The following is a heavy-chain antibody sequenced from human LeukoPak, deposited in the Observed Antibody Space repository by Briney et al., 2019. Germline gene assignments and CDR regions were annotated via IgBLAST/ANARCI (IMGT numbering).Heavy chain of an antibody. CDR1: GFTFSSYA. CDR2: ISGSGGST. Sequence: GGSLRLSCAASGFTFSSYAMSWVRQAPGKGLEWVSAISGSGGSTYYADSVKGRFTISRDNSKNTLYLQMNSLRAEDTAVYYCATDQGSHYYGSGIYPNYWGQGTLVTVSS. CDR3: ATDQGSHYYGSGIYPNY. J-gene: IGHJ4*02. V-gene: IGHV3-23*01. D-gene: IGHD3-10*01.